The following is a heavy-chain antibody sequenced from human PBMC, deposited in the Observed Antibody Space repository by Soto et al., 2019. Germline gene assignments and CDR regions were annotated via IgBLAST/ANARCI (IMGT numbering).Heavy chain of an antibody. J-gene: IGHJ5*02. D-gene: IGHD6-13*01. CDR1: GFSFSSYG. CDR3: ARDTTAAGFYH. CDR2: IWYDGSNK. V-gene: IGHV3-33*01. Sequence: GGSLRLSCAASGFSFSSYGMHWVRQAPGKGLEWVAVIWYDGSNKYYADSVRGRFTISRDNSKNTVYLQMNSLRADDTAVYYCARDTTAAGFYHWGHGTLVTVSS.